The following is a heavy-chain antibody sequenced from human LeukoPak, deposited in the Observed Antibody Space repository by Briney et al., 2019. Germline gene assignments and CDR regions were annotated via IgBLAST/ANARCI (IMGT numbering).Heavy chain of an antibody. CDR1: GFNFRTYG. CDR3: AKEDGTVVVSTFGD. Sequence: GGSLRLSCAASGFNFRTYGMHWVRQAPGKGLEWVAFIQFDESSKNYADSVKGRFTISRDNSKNTVYLQVNSLRAEDTAVYYCAKEDGTVVVSTFGDWGQGTLATVPS. CDR2: IQFDESSK. J-gene: IGHJ4*02. D-gene: IGHD3-22*01. V-gene: IGHV3-30*02.